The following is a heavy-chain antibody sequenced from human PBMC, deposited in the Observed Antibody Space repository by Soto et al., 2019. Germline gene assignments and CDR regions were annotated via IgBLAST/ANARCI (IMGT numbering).Heavy chain of an antibody. CDR1: GDPISSHY. V-gene: IGHV4-4*09. J-gene: IGHJ4*02. Sequence: SETLSLTCTVSGDPISSHYWSWIRQPPGKGLEWIGYVYNSGSTKYNPPLKSRVTISVDTSTNQFSLKLNSVTAADTAVYYCARSYGSGSYYIDYWGQGTPVTVSS. D-gene: IGHD3-10*01. CDR3: ARSYGSGSYYIDY. CDR2: VYNSGST.